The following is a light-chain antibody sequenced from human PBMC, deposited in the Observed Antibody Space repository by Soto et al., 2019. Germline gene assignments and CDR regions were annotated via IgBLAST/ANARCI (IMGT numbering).Light chain of an antibody. CDR2: DAS. CDR1: QSISSW. V-gene: IGKV1-39*01. CDR3: QQSYSTPPT. J-gene: IGKJ1*01. Sequence: DIQMTQSPSTLSASVGDRVTITCRASQSISSWLAWYQQKPGKAPNLLIYDASSLESGVPSRFSGSGSGTDFTLTINSLQPEDFSTYYCQQSYSTPPTFGQGTKVDIK.